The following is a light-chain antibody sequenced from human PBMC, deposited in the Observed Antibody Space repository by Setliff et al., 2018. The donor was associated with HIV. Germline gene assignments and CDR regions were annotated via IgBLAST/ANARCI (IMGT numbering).Light chain of an antibody. J-gene: IGLJ2*01. CDR3: CSYAGSNNLV. CDR1: SSDIGTYNL. Sequence: QSALAQPASVSGSPGQSITISCTGTSSDIGTYNLVSWYQQHPGKAPKVIIYEVNKRPSGVSNRFSASKSGNTASLTISGLQAEDEAEYYCCSYAGSNNLVFGGGTKVTVL. CDR2: EVN. V-gene: IGLV2-23*02.